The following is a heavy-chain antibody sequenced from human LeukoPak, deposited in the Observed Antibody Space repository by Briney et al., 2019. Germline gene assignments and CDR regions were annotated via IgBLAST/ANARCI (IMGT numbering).Heavy chain of an antibody. Sequence: GGSLRLSCSASGFTFSAYAMYWVRQAPGKGLEYVSGISSNGGSSFYAHSVKGRFTISRDNSKNTLYLQMSSLRAEDTAVYYCVKITSVTGGDCWGQGTRLTASS. CDR2: ISSNGGSS. D-gene: IGHD1-1*01. CDR1: GFTFSAYA. V-gene: IGHV3-64D*09. CDR3: VKITSVTGGDC. J-gene: IGHJ4*02.